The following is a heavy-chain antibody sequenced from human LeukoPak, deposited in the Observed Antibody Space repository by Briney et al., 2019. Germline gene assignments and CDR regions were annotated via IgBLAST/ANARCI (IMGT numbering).Heavy chain of an antibody. J-gene: IGHJ5*02. D-gene: IGHD1-14*01. V-gene: IGHV3-48*01. CDR1: GFTFSSYS. Sequence: GGSLRLSCAASGFTFSSYSMNWVRQAPGKGLEWVSYISSSSSTIYYADSVKGRFTISRDNSKNTLYLRMNSLRAEDTAVYYCAKPTALYNWFDPWGQGTLVTVSS. CDR2: ISSSSSTI. CDR3: AKPTALYNWFDP.